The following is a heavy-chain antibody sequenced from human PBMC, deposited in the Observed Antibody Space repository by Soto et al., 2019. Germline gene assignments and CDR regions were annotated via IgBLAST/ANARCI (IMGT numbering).Heavy chain of an antibody. Sequence: PSETLSLTCTVSGGSISSGDYYWSWIRQPPGKGLEWIGYIYYRGSTYYNPSLKNRVTISVDTSKNQFSLKLSSVTAADTAVYYGARVVTMIVVDSFDIWGQGTMVTVSS. D-gene: IGHD3-22*01. CDR1: GGSISSGDYY. CDR3: ARVVTMIVVDSFDI. V-gene: IGHV4-30-4*01. J-gene: IGHJ3*02. CDR2: IYYRGST.